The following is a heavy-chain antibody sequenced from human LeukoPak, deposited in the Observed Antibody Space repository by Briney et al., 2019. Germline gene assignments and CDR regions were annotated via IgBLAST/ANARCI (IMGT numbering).Heavy chain of an antibody. J-gene: IGHJ6*02. Sequence: GESLKISWKCSGYSFTRYWIGLVRQMPGKGLEWMGIIYTGDSDTRYSPSFQGQVTISADKSISTAYLQWSSLKASDTAMYCCARSGGSYLPRYMDVWGQGTTVTVSS. D-gene: IGHD1-26*01. CDR3: ARSGGSYLPRYMDV. CDR1: GYSFTRYW. CDR2: IYTGDSDT. V-gene: IGHV5-51*01.